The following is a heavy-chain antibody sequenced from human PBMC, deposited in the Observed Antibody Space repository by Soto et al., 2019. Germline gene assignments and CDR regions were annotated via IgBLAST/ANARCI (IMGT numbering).Heavy chain of an antibody. V-gene: IGHV5-51*01. CDR2: IYPGDSDT. CDR1: GYSFTSYW. Sequence: GGSLRLSCKGSGYSFTSYWIGWVRQMPGKGLEWMGIIYPGDSDTRYSPSFQGQVTISADKSISTAYLQWSSLKASDTAMYYCARITPYGDYDEDYWGQGTLVTVSS. CDR3: ARITPYGDYDEDY. J-gene: IGHJ4*02. D-gene: IGHD4-17*01.